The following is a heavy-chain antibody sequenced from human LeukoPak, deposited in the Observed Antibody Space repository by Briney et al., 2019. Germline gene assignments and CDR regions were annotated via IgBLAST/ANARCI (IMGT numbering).Heavy chain of an antibody. Sequence: SVKVSCKASGGTFSSYAISWVRQAPGQGPEWMGGIIPIFGTANYAQKFQGRVTITTDESTSTAYMELSSLRSEDTAVYYCARKDSSGWSMTFDIWGQGTMVTVSS. CDR2: IIPIFGTA. J-gene: IGHJ3*02. CDR1: GGTFSSYA. CDR3: ARKDSSGWSMTFDI. D-gene: IGHD6-19*01. V-gene: IGHV1-69*05.